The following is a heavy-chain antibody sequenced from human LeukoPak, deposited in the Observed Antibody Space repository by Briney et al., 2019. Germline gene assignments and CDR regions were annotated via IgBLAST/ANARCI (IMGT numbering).Heavy chain of an antibody. V-gene: IGHV4-31*03. Sequence: SETLSLTCTVSGGSISSGGYSWSWIRQHPGKGLEWIGYIYYSGSTYYNPSLKSRVTISVDTSKNQFSLKLSSVTAADTAVYYCARGRKVRGVRVAFDIWGQGTMVTVSS. CDR2: IYYSGST. CDR1: GGSISSGGYS. D-gene: IGHD3-10*01. CDR3: ARGRKVRGVRVAFDI. J-gene: IGHJ3*02.